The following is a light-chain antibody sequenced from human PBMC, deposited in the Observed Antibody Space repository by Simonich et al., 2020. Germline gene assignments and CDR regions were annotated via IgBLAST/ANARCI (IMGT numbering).Light chain of an antibody. Sequence: EIVLTQSPGTLSLSPGERATLSCRASQSVSSSYLAWYQQNPGQAPRLLIYVASSRATGIPDRFSGSGSGTDFTLTISRLEPEDFAVYYCQQRSNWPPYTFGQGTKLEIK. CDR2: VAS. J-gene: IGKJ2*01. CDR1: QSVSSSY. CDR3: QQRSNWPPYT. V-gene: IGKV3D-20*02.